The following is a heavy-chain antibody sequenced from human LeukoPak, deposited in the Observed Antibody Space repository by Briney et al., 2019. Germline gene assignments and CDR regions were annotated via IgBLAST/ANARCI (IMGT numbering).Heavy chain of an antibody. CDR3: TTGSYHESSGCRFDY. Sequence: GRSLRLSCTASGLTFGDNAMSWVRQAPGKGLEWVGFIRDKGNGGTTEYAASVKGRFTISRDDSESITYLQMNSLRTEDTAVYYCTTGSYHESSGCRFDYWGQGTLVTVSS. J-gene: IGHJ4*02. D-gene: IGHD3-22*01. V-gene: IGHV3-49*04. CDR1: GLTFGDNA. CDR2: IRDKGNGGTT.